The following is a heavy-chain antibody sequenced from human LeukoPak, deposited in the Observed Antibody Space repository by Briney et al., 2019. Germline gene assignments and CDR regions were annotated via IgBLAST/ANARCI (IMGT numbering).Heavy chain of an antibody. D-gene: IGHD6-25*01. CDR3: AKSVRSGVDY. J-gene: IGHJ4*02. Sequence: GGSLRLSCAASGFTFSSYGMHWVRQAPGKGLEWVAVISYDGSNKYYADSVKGRFTISRDNSKNTLYLQMNSLRAEDTAVYYCAKSVRSGVDYWGPGTLVTVSS. CDR2: ISYDGSNK. V-gene: IGHV3-30*18. CDR1: GFTFSSYG.